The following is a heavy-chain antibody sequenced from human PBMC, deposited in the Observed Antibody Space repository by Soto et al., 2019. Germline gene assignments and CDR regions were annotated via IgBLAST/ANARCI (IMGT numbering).Heavy chain of an antibody. V-gene: IGHV3-11*06. CDR3: ARSGDNYNRLDY. D-gene: IGHD1-1*01. CDR2: SSNSGTFS. J-gene: IGHJ4*02. Sequence: GGSLRLSCEGSGFTFSDYYISWIRQAPGKGLEWISYSSNSGTFSRYADSVKGRFSISRDNTKNLLYLQMNGLRAEDTAVYYCARSGDNYNRLDYWGQGTPVTVS. CDR1: GFTFSDYY.